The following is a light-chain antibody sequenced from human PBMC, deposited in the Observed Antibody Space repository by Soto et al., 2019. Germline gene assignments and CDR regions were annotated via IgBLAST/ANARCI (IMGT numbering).Light chain of an antibody. J-gene: IGKJ4*01. CDR1: QDISNY. Sequence: DTQMTQSPSSLSASVGDRVTITCQASQDISNYLNWYQQKPGKAPKLLIYDASNLETGVPSRFNGSGSGTDVTFTISSLQPEAIATYYCQQYDNLPLTFGGGNKVEIK. CDR3: QQYDNLPLT. CDR2: DAS. V-gene: IGKV1-33*01.